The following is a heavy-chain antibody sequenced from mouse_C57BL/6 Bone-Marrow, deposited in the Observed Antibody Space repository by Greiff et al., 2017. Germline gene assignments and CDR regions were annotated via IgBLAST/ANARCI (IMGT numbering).Heavy chain of an antibody. CDR2: IDPENGDT. J-gene: IGHJ2*01. V-gene: IGHV14-4*01. CDR1: GFNIKDDY. CDR3: TTSSNYGSSSDYFDY. Sequence: VQLQQSGAELVRPGASVKLSCTASGFNIKDDYMHWVKQRPEQGLEWIGWIDPENGDTEYASKFPGKDTITADTSSNTAYLQLSSLTSEDTAVYYCTTSSNYGSSSDYFDYWGQGTTLTVSS. D-gene: IGHD1-1*01.